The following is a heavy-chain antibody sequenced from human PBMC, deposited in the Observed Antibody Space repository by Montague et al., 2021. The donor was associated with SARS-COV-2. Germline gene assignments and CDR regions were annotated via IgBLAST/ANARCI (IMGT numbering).Heavy chain of an antibody. CDR1: GGSISTYY. CDR2: IYYSGST. J-gene: IGHJ4*03. V-gene: IGHV4-59*01. D-gene: IGHD2-15*01. Sequence: SETLSLTCSVSGGSISTYYWSWIRQPPGKGLEWIGYIYYSGSTNYNPSLKSRVTISIDTSKNQFSLELSSVTAADTAVYYCASPGGYCTGGSCYYGYWGQGSRVTVSS. CDR3: ASPGGYCTGGSCYYGY.